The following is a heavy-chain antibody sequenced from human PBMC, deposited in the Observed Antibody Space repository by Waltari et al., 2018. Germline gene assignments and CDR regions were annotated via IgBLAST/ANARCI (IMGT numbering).Heavy chain of an antibody. V-gene: IGHV3-15*01. CDR3: TTRSLVEGTDDVLDL. Sequence: EVQLVESGGGLVTPGGSLSLPCHASGFTFSNSRIPWVLQAPGKGMEWVGRIKSRTEGGTTDYAAPVKGRFSVSRDDSKKMLYLEMNNLKTEDTAMYFCTTRSLVEGTDDVLDLWGRGTMAIVSS. J-gene: IGHJ3*01. D-gene: IGHD2-21*02. CDR1: GFTFSNSR. CDR2: IKSRTEGGTT.